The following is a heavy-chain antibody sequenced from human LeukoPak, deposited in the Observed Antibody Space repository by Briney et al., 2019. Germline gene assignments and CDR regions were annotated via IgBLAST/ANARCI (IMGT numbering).Heavy chain of an antibody. J-gene: IGHJ3*02. V-gene: IGHV1-8*03. Sequence: GASVKVSCKASGYTFTSYDINWVRQATGQGLEWMGWMNPNSGNTGYAQKFQGRVTITRNTSISTAYMELSSRKSEDTAVYYCARGLTYYDFWSGHDAFDIWGQGTMVTVSS. D-gene: IGHD3-3*01. CDR3: ARGLTYYDFWSGHDAFDI. CDR1: GYTFTSYD. CDR2: MNPNSGNT.